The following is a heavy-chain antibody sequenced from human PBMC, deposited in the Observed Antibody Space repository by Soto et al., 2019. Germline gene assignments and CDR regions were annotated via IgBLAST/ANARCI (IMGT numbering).Heavy chain of an antibody. V-gene: IGHV1-3*01. J-gene: IGHJ4*02. CDR3: ARVEGSYYYGSGRGRPFDY. CDR1: GYTFTSYA. D-gene: IGHD3-10*01. Sequence: QVQLVQSGAEVKKPGASVKVSCKASGYTFTSYAMHWVRQAPGQRLEWMGWINAGNGNTKYSQKFQGRVTITRDTSASTAYMELSSLRSEDTAVYYCARVEGSYYYGSGRGRPFDYWGQGTLVTVSS. CDR2: INAGNGNT.